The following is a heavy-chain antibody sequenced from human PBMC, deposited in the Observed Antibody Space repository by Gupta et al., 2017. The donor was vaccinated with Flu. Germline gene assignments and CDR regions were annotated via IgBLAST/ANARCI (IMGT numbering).Heavy chain of an antibody. CDR1: GFIFSNYE. D-gene: IGHD3-9*01. CDR3: ASNIRHFEPYFYAMDV. J-gene: IGHJ6*02. CDR2: ISSRGNTM. V-gene: IGHV3-48*03. Sequence: EVQLVEPGGGLVQPGGSLRLSCAGSGFIFSNYEMHWVRRAPGKGLEWISYISSRGNTMYYADSVRGRFTISRDNVKNTLYLQMNSRRAEDTAVYHCASNIRHFEPYFYAMDVWGQGTTATVSS.